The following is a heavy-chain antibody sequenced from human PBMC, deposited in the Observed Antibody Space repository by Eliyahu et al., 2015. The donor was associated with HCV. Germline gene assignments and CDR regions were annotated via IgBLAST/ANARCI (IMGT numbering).Heavy chain of an antibody. CDR2: ISGIGDKV. V-gene: IGHV3-23*04. J-gene: IGHJ4*02. D-gene: IGHD2-21*01. Sequence: EVQLVESGGDLVQPGGSLRLSCAASGFNFVDYAMSWVRQAPGKGPEWVSAISGIGDKVYYADSVKGRFFISRDNSKNTFYLQMNSLRGEDTAFYYCVKDWAQTDWKLRPALDYWGQGTLVTVSS. CDR1: GFNFVDYA. CDR3: VKDWAQTDWKLRPALDY.